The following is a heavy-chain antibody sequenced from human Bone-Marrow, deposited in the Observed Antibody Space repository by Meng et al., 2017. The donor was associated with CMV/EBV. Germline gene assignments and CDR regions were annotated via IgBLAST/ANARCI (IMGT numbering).Heavy chain of an antibody. V-gene: IGHV4-39*07. CDR1: GGSISSSSYY. CDR3: ARDRGDGYNSKRYYYYGMDV. J-gene: IGHJ6*02. D-gene: IGHD5-24*01. CDR2: INHSGST. Sequence: SETLSLTCTVSGGSISSSSYYWSWIRQPPGKGLEWIGEINHSGSTNYNPSLKSRVTISVDTSTNQFSLKLSSVTAADTAVYYCARDRGDGYNSKRYYYYGMDVWGQGTTVTVSS.